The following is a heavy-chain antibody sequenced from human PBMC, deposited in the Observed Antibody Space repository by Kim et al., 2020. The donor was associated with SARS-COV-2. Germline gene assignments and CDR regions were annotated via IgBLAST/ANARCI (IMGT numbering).Heavy chain of an antibody. CDR1: GSSFGSHA. V-gene: IGHV3-23*01. Sequence: GGSLRLSCVGSGSSFGSHAMRCVRQTPGKGLACVAVVTDSDSGGNSHYKDPVEGRFTISRDNSKKTLYLQMNSLRAGDTALYYCGKGGYRYPNWFDPWGQGTLVTVSS. D-gene: IGHD5-18*01. CDR3: GKGGYRYPNWFDP. CDR2: VTDSDSGGNS. J-gene: IGHJ5*02.